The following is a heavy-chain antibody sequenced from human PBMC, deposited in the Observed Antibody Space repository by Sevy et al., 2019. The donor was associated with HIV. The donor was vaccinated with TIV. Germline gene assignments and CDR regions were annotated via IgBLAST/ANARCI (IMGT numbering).Heavy chain of an antibody. V-gene: IGHV3-30-3*01. D-gene: IGHD3-22*01. CDR2: TSYDGSSN. CDR3: ATDDRDNSAHHFTY. Sequence: GGSLRLSCAASGFTFSNFAMHWVRQAPGKGLEWVAITSYDGSSNYYADSVKGRFTISRDNSKHTLYLQMNSLTVEDTAVYYCATDDRDNSAHHFTYWGQGTLVTVSS. CDR1: GFTFSNFA. J-gene: IGHJ4*02.